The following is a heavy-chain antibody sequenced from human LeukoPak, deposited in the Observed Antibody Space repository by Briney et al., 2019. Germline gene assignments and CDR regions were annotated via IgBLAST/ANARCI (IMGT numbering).Heavy chain of an antibody. V-gene: IGHV3-23*01. CDR1: GFTFSSYA. CDR2: ISGSGGST. J-gene: IGHJ3*02. Sequence: GGSLRLSCAASGFTFSSYAMSWVRPAPGKGLEWVSAISGSGGSTYYADSVKGRFTISRDNSKNTLYLQMNSLRAEDTAVYYCAKDRAGYSYNDAFDIWGQGTMVTVSS. D-gene: IGHD5-18*01. CDR3: AKDRAGYSYNDAFDI.